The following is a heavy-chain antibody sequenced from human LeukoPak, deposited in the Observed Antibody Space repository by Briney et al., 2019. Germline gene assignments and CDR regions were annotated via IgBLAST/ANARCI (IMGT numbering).Heavy chain of an antibody. J-gene: IGHJ4*02. Sequence: GGSLRLPCAASGFTFSSYSMNWVRQAPEKGLEWVSSISSSSYIYYADSVKGRFTISRDNAKNSLYLQMNSLRAGDTAVYYCASAIRYFDWLVDYWGQGTLVTVSS. D-gene: IGHD3-9*01. CDR3: ASAIRYFDWLVDY. CDR1: GFTFSSYS. CDR2: ISSSSYI. V-gene: IGHV3-21*01.